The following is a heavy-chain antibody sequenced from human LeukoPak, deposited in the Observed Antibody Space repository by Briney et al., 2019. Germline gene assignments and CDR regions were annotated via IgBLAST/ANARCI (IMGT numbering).Heavy chain of an antibody. CDR2: ISTYSGNT. V-gene: IGHV1-18*01. Sequence: GASVAVSCKASGYTFSSSGIYWVRQVTGQGLEWMGWISTYSGNTHNAPNLQGRLTMTTDTSTSTAYMELRSLTSDDTALYYCAKDCATTCEGVGGNYWGQGTLVTVSS. CDR1: GYTFSSSG. CDR3: AKDCATTCEGVGGNY. J-gene: IGHJ4*02. D-gene: IGHD1-26*01.